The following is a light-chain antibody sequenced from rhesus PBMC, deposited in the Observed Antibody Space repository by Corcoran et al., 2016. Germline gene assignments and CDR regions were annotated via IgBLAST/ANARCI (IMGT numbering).Light chain of an antibody. J-gene: IGKJ3*01. Sequence: DIVMTQTPPSLPVTPGEPASISCRSSQSLLHSDGRTYLYWYLQKPGQPPRLLIYRVSNRFSGMPDRFRGSGSGTDFTLKISRVEAEDFGVYYCMQALQTPLTFGPGTKLDIK. CDR3: MQALQTPLT. CDR1: QSLLHSDGRTY. CDR2: RVS. V-gene: IGKV2-73*01.